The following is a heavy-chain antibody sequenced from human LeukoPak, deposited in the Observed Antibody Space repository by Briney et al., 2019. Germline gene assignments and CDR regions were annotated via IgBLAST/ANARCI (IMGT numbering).Heavy chain of an antibody. Sequence: SETLSLTCTVSGGSITSYYWTYIRQPAGKGLEWIGRIHTSGSTNYNPSLKSRVTMSVDTSNNQFSLNLSSVTAADTAMYYCAREFSGTSIAARVFDSWGQGTLVTVSS. CDR2: IHTSGST. CDR3: AREFSGTSIAARVFDS. V-gene: IGHV4-4*07. D-gene: IGHD6-6*01. J-gene: IGHJ4*02. CDR1: GGSITSYY.